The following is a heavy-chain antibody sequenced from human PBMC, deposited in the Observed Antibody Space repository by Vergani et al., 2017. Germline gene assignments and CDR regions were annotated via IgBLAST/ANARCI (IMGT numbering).Heavy chain of an antibody. D-gene: IGHD6-6*01. CDR1: GFTFSSYA. Sequence: EVQLVESGGGLVQPGGSLRLSCAASGFTFSSYAMNWVRQAPGKGLEWVSYISSSGSTIYYADSVKGRFTISRDNAKNSLYLQMNSLRAEDTAVYYCARDARRHGMDVWGQGTTVTVSS. CDR3: ARDARRHGMDV. V-gene: IGHV3-48*03. J-gene: IGHJ6*02. CDR2: ISSSGSTI.